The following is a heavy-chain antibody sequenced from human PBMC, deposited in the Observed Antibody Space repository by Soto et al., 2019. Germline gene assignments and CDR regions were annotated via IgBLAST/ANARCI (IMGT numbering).Heavy chain of an antibody. D-gene: IGHD4-4*01. J-gene: IGHJ4*02. CDR1: GYSVTKYH. V-gene: IGHV1-2*02. CDR3: ETVAGHKNARFDT. Sequence: ASVKVSCKASGYSVTKYHMHWVRQSPGQGLEWMLRINPGMGVTNQAQKSQGRVTMTRDTSITTTYMELNSLTSDDTAVYYCETVAGHKNARFDTWGQGAMVTVSS. CDR2: INPGMGVT.